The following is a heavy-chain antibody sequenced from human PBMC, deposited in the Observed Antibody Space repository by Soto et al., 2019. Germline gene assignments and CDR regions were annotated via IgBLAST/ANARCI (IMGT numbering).Heavy chain of an antibody. D-gene: IGHD2-21*02. CDR3: ASSYCGGNCYSNLPLAYCYCGMDV. CDR2: ISAYNGNI. CDR1: GYTFTNYG. J-gene: IGHJ6*02. V-gene: IGHV1-18*01. Sequence: QVQLVQSGAEVKKPGASVKVSCKASGYTFTNYGISWVRQAPGQGLEWMGWISAYNGNINYAQKLQGRVTMTTDTSTSTAYMELRSLRSDDTAMYYCASSYCGGNCYSNLPLAYCYCGMDVWGQGTTVTVSS.